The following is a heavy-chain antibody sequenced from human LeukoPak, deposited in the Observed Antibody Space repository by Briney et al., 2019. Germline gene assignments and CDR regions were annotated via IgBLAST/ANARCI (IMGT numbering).Heavy chain of an antibody. V-gene: IGHV4-59*01. Sequence: SETLSLTCTVSGGSISSYYWSWIRQPPGKGLEWIGYIYYSGSTNYNPSLKSRVTISVDTSKNQFSLKLSSVTAADTVVYYCARNPAGKGYYYYYMDVWGKGTTVTVSS. D-gene: IGHD6-13*01. CDR1: GGSISSYY. J-gene: IGHJ6*03. CDR2: IYYSGST. CDR3: ARNPAGKGYYYYYMDV.